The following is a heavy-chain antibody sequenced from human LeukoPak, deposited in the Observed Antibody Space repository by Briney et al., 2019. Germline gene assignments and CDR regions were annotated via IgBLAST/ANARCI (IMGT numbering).Heavy chain of an antibody. J-gene: IGHJ6*03. Sequence: SETLSLACTVSGGSISSSSYYWGWIRQPPGKGLEWIGSIYYSGSTNYNPSLKSRVTISVDTSKNQFSLKLSSVTAADTAVYYCARAVYGTYYYYYYMDVWGKGTTVTVSS. V-gene: IGHV4-39*07. CDR2: IYYSGST. CDR3: ARAVYGTYYYYYYMDV. CDR1: GGSISSSSYY. D-gene: IGHD4-17*01.